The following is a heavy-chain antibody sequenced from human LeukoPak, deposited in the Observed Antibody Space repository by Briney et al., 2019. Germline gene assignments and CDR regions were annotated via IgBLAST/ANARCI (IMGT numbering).Heavy chain of an antibody. D-gene: IGHD3-10*01. CDR3: ARGDRRTYYGSGTNWFDP. V-gene: IGHV4-39*07. CDR2: IYYSGST. CDR1: GGSISSSSYY. Sequence: SETLSLTCTVSGGSISSSSYYWGWIRQPPGKGLEWIGSIYYSGSTYYNPSLKSRVTISVDTSKNQFSLKLSSVTAADTAVYYCARGDRRTYYGSGTNWFDPWGQGTLVTVSS. J-gene: IGHJ5*02.